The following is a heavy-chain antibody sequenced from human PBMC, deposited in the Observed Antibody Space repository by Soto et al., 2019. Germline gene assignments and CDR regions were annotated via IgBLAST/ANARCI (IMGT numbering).Heavy chain of an antibody. CDR1: GLPVSYGYY. CDR3: ARLYCSSGSCYNAY. J-gene: IGHJ4*02. V-gene: IGHV4-38-2*01. CDR2: IYQSGKT. D-gene: IGHD2-2*02. Sequence: SETLSLTCGVSGLPVSYGYYWGWIRQPPGKGLECLGSIYQSGKTYYNPSLKSRLTLSMDTSKNEFSLRLRSVTAADTAAYFCARLYCSSGSCYNAYWGRGVLVTVSS.